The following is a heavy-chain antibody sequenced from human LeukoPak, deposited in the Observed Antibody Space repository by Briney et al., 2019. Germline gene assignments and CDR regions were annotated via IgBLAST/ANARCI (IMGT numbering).Heavy chain of an antibody. CDR1: GYTFTSYT. V-gene: IGHV1-3*01. D-gene: IGHD2-2*01. CDR3: ARTQIVVVPAAMLTFDP. Sequence: ASVKVSCKASGYTFTSYTIHWVRQAPGHRLEWMGWINAGNGNTKYSQNFQGRVTVTRDTSATTAYMELSSPRSEDTAVYYCARTQIVVVPAAMLTFDPWGQGTLVTVSS. CDR2: INAGNGNT. J-gene: IGHJ5*02.